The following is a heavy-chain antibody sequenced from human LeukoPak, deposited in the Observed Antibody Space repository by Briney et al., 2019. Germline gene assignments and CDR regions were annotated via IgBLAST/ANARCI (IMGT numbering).Heavy chain of an antibody. V-gene: IGHV5-51*01. CDR3: ARGRITMVRVPYYFDY. CDR2: IYPGDSDT. D-gene: IGHD3-10*01. J-gene: IGHJ4*02. CDR1: GYSFTSYW. Sequence: GESLKISCKGSGYSFTSYWIGWVRQMPGKGLEWMGIIYPGDSDTRYSPSFQGQVTISADKSISTAYLQWSSLKASDTAMYYCARGRITMVRVPYYFDYWGQGTLVTVSS.